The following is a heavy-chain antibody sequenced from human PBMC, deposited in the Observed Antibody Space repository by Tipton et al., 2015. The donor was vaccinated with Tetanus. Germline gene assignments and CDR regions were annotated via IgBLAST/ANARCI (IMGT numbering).Heavy chain of an antibody. CDR1: GGSISSGGYY. CDR3: ARDMRGEGGGWYTDY. Sequence: LRLSCSVSGGSISSGGYYWSWIRQHPGKGLEWIGHIYFSGSTYYDPSLKSRVTISTDTSKNQFSLRLSSVTAADTAVYYCARDMRGEGGGWYTDYWGQGTLVTVSS. V-gene: IGHV4-31*02. CDR2: IYFSGST. D-gene: IGHD6-19*01. J-gene: IGHJ4*02.